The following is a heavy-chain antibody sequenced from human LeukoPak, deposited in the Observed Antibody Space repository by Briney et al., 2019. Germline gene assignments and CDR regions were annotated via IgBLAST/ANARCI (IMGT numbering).Heavy chain of an antibody. CDR1: GGTFSSYA. CDR2: IIPIFGTA. CDR3: ARGGYYGSGDQYNWFDP. D-gene: IGHD3-10*01. V-gene: IGHV1-69*06. J-gene: IGHJ5*02. Sequence: SVKVSCKASGGTFSSYAISWVRQAPGQGLEWMGGIIPIFGTANYAQKFQGRVTITADKSTSTAYMELSSLRSEDTAVYYCARGGYYGSGDQYNWFDPWGQGTLVTVSS.